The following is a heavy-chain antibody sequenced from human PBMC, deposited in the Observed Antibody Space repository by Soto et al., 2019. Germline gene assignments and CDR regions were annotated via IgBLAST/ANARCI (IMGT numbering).Heavy chain of an antibody. Sequence: ASVKVSFKASGYTFTSYGISWLRQAPGQGLEWMGWISAHNGNTDYAQKFQGRVTMTTDTSTSTASMELRSLRSDDTAVYYCARGSYISSWDSLDYWGQGTLVTVSS. J-gene: IGHJ4*01. CDR3: ARGSYISSWDSLDY. D-gene: IGHD6-13*01. CDR2: ISAHNGNT. CDR1: GYTFTSYG. V-gene: IGHV1-18*04.